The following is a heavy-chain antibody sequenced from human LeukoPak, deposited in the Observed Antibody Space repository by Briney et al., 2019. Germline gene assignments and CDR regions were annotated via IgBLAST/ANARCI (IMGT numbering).Heavy chain of an antibody. CDR1: GFTFSRYA. Sequence: GGSLRLSCAASGFTFSRYAMSWVRPAPGKGLAWVSPISGSGGSTYYADSVKGRFTISRDNSKNTLYLQMNSLRAEDTAVYYCAKDRGCSGGSCYNLYWGQGTLVTVSS. V-gene: IGHV3-23*01. CDR3: AKDRGCSGGSCYNLY. CDR2: ISGSGGST. D-gene: IGHD2-15*01. J-gene: IGHJ4*02.